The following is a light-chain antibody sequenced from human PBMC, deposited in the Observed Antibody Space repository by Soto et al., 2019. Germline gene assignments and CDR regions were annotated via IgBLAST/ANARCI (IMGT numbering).Light chain of an antibody. J-gene: IGKJ4*01. V-gene: IGKV1-39*01. CDR3: QQNYNSPPT. CDR2: AAS. Sequence: DIQMTQFPSSLSASVGDRVTITCRASHSINTNLNWYQQKPGKAPTLLIYAASSVRLGVPSRFSGGGSGTEFALTISSLQFEDFATYYCQQNYNSPPTFGGGTKVEIK. CDR1: HSINTN.